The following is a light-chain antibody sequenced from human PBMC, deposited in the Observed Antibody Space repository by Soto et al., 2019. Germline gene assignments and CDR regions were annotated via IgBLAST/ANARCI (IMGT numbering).Light chain of an antibody. V-gene: IGLV2-14*03. Sequence: QSALTQPASVSGSPGQPITFSCSGTSINIGSYNHVAWYQQFPGKSPKLMIYAVSDRPPGVSDRFSGSKSGITASLTISGLQTEDEADYYCISYTDRQSYLFGTGTKLTVL. CDR1: SINIGSYNH. J-gene: IGLJ1*01. CDR2: AVS. CDR3: ISYTDRQSYL.